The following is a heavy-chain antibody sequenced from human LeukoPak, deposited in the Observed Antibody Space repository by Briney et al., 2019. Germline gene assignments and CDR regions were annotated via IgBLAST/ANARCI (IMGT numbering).Heavy chain of an antibody. CDR2: IYYSGST. Sequence: SETLSLTCTVSGGSISSSSYYWGWIRPPPGKGLEWIGSIYYSGSTYYNPSLKSRVTISVDTSKNQFSLKLSSVTAADTAVYYCARRSFSSGWNFDYWGQGTLVTVSS. CDR1: GGSISSSSYY. J-gene: IGHJ4*02. CDR3: ARRSFSSGWNFDY. D-gene: IGHD6-19*01. V-gene: IGHV4-39*01.